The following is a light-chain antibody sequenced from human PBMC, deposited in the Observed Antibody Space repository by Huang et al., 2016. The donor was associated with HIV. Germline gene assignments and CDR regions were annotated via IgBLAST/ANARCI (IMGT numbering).Light chain of an antibody. CDR3: QQSAVTPRT. V-gene: IGKV1-39*01. J-gene: IGKJ2*01. Sequence: DIQITQSPSSLSASVGDRVIITCRASQNINRYLNWDQQQPGKAPKLLISGESKLQSGVPSSFSGIGSGKHFTLAISSLSPEDSATYYCQQSAVTPRTFGQGTKLEI. CDR2: GES. CDR1: QNINRY.